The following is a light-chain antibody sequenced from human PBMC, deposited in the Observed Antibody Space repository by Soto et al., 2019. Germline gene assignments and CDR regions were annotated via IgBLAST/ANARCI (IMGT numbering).Light chain of an antibody. CDR3: CSCAGTYHYLL. CDR2: EFN. CDR1: SKDICGYNS. Sequence: QSALTQPPSADGSPGQSVTISCTGTSKDICGYNSVSWYKKHPGKAPRLMIYEFNKGPSSVPDRFSGSKSGYTASLTVFGFKTEAEALYYICSCAGTYHYLLFGGGTTVNFL. J-gene: IGLJ3*02. V-gene: IGLV2-8*01.